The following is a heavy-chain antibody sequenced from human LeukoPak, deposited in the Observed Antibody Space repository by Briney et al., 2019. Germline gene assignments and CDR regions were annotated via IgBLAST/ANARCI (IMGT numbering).Heavy chain of an antibody. CDR3: ARAGYSRPLDY. Sequence: SETLSLTCTVSGGSISSYYWSWIRQPPGKGPEWIGEINHSGSTNYNPSLKSRVTISVDTSKNQFSLKLSSVTAADTAVYYCARAGYSRPLDYWGQGTLVTVSS. J-gene: IGHJ4*02. CDR2: INHSGST. V-gene: IGHV4-34*01. CDR1: GGSISSYY. D-gene: IGHD6-13*01.